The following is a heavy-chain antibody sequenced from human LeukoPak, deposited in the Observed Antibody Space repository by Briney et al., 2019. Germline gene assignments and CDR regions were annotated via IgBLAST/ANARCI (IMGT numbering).Heavy chain of an antibody. D-gene: IGHD3-10*01. CDR2: IIPIFGTA. V-gene: IGHV1-69*13. J-gene: IGHJ4*02. CDR1: GYTLTELS. CDR3: ASASHITMLRGANDY. Sequence: GASVKVSCKVSGYTLTELSMHWVRQAPGKGLEWMGGIIPIFGTANYAQKFQGRVTITADESTSTAYMELSSLRSEDTAVYYCASASHITMLRGANDYWGQGTLVTVSS.